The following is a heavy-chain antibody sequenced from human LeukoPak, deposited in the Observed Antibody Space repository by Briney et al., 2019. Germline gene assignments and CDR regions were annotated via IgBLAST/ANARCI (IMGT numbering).Heavy chain of an antibody. J-gene: IGHJ4*02. V-gene: IGHV1-24*01. D-gene: IGHD1-7*01. Sequence: ASVKVSCKVSGYTLTELSMHWVRQAPGKGLEWMGGFDPEDGETIYAQKFQGRVTMTEDTSTDTAYMALSSLRSEDTAVYYCASPRRYNWNYVEIYFDYWGQGTLVTVSS. CDR3: ASPRRYNWNYVEIYFDY. CDR2: FDPEDGET. CDR1: GYTLTELS.